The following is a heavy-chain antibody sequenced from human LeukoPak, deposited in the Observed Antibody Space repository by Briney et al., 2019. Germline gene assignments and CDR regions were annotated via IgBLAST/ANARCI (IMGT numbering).Heavy chain of an antibody. D-gene: IGHD6-6*01. Sequence: PGGSLRLSCAASGFTFSSYAMHWVGQAPGKGLEWVAVISYDGSNKYYADSVKGRFTISRDNSKNTLYLQMNSLRAEDTAVYYCAREYSSSSLANWFDPWGQGTLVTVSS. CDR2: ISYDGSNK. CDR3: AREYSSSSLANWFDP. CDR1: GFTFSSYA. V-gene: IGHV3-30*04. J-gene: IGHJ5*02.